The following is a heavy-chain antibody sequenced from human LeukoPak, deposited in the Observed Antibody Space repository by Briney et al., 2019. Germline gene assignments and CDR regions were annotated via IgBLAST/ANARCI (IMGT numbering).Heavy chain of an antibody. D-gene: IGHD3-10*01. CDR2: IYSGGST. CDR1: RFTVSSNY. Sequence: PGGSLRLSCAASRFTVSSNYMSWVRQAPGKGLEWVSVIYSGGSTYYADSVKGRFTISRDNSENTLYLQMNSLRAEDTAMYYCARDTSQLHGSGLYYFDYWGQGTLVTVSS. J-gene: IGHJ4*02. CDR3: ARDTSQLHGSGLYYFDY. V-gene: IGHV3-53*01.